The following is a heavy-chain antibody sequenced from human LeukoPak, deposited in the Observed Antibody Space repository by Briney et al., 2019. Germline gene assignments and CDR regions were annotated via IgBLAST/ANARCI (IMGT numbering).Heavy chain of an antibody. D-gene: IGHD3-9*01. V-gene: IGHV3-23*01. CDR1: GFTFSIYG. Sequence: PGGSLRLSCAASGFTFSIYGLSWVRQAPGKGLEWVSAISASGVSTYYADSVKGRFTISRDNSKNTLYLHMNSLRAEDTAVYYCVKETGSTGYYSDYWGQGTLVTVSS. CDR3: VKETGSTGYYSDY. J-gene: IGHJ4*02. CDR2: ISASGVST.